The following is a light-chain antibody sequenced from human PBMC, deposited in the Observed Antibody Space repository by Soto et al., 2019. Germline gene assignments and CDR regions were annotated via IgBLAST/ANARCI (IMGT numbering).Light chain of an antibody. CDR1: SSNIGNTY. Sequence: QSVLTQPPSVSAAPGQKVIISCSGSSSNIGNTYVSWYQQLPGTAPKLLIYDNNKRPSGIPDRFSGSKSGTSATLGITGLQTGDEPDYYCGTWDSSLSVEVFGRGTKLTVL. V-gene: IGLV1-51*01. CDR2: DNN. J-gene: IGLJ3*02. CDR3: GTWDSSLSVEV.